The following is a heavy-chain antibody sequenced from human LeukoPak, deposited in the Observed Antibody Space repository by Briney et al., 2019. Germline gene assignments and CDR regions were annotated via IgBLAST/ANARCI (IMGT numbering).Heavy chain of an antibody. D-gene: IGHD6-19*01. CDR2: IRYDGSNK. J-gene: IGHJ3*02. CDR1: GFTFSSYG. Sequence: GGSLRLSCAASGFTFSSYGMHWVRLAPGKGLEWVAFIRYDGSNKYYADSVKGRFTISRDNSKNTLYLQMNSLRAEDTALYYCAKDMQWLVLGAFDIWGQGTMVTVSS. CDR3: AKDMQWLVLGAFDI. V-gene: IGHV3-30*02.